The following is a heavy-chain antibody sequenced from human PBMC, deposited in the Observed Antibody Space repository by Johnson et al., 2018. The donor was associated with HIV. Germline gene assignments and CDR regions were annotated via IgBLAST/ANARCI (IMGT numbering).Heavy chain of an antibody. Sequence: QAQLVESGGGVVQPGTSLRLSCAASGFTFSTFAMHWVRQAPGKGLEWVAVISYDGTNNQNGDSVKGRFTISRDNSKNMLYLQMNSLRAEDTAVYYCARPAGDFWSGAVWLDEGADIWGQGTMVIVSS. V-gene: IGHV3-30*04. CDR3: ARPAGDFWSGAVWLDEGADI. J-gene: IGHJ3*02. CDR1: GFTFSTFA. D-gene: IGHD3-3*01. CDR2: ISYDGTNN.